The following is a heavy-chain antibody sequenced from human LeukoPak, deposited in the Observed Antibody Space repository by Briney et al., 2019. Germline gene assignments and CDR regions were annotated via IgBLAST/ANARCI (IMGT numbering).Heavy chain of an antibody. Sequence: GGSLRLSCAASGFTFSNAWVNWVRQAPGKGLAWVGRIKSKTDGGTTDYAAPVKGRFTISRDDSKNTLYLQMNSLKTEDTGVYYCTTGNQYDFWSGYPPFDYWGQGTLVTVSS. CDR2: IKSKTDGGTT. J-gene: IGHJ4*02. V-gene: IGHV3-15*07. CDR3: TTGNQYDFWSGYPPFDY. CDR1: GFTFSNAW. D-gene: IGHD3-3*01.